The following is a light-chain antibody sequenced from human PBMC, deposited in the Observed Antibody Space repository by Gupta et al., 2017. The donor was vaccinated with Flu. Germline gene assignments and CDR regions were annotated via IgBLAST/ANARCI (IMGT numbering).Light chain of an antibody. CDR2: LNSDGSH. J-gene: IGLJ3*02. Sequence: QVVLTQSPSASASLGASVKLTCTLSSGHSTYAIAWHQQQPKKGPRYLMNLNSDGSHSKGDGIPDRFSGSSSGAARYLTISSLQSEDEADYYCQTWGTGIGVFGGGTRLTVL. V-gene: IGLV4-69*01. CDR3: QTWGTGIGV. CDR1: SGHSTYA.